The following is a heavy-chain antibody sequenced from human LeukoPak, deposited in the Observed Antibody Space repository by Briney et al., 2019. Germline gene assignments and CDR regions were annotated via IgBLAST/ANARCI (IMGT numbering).Heavy chain of an antibody. CDR3: ARERDYGGNSDGMDV. CDR2: IWYDGSNK. J-gene: IGHJ6*02. Sequence: GGSLRLSCAASGFTFSSYGMHWVRQAPGKGLEWVAVIWYDGSNKYYADSVKGRFTISRDNSKNTLYLQMNSLRAEDTAVYYCARERDYGGNSDGMDVWGQGTTVTVSS. CDR1: GFTFSSYG. V-gene: IGHV3-33*01. D-gene: IGHD4-23*01.